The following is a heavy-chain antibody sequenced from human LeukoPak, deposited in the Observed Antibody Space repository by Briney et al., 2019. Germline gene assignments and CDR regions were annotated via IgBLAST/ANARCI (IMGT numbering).Heavy chain of an antibody. D-gene: IGHD3-10*01. V-gene: IGHV4-39*01. CDR2: ISYGGST. Sequence: SETLSLTCTVSGGSISSSSYSWGWIRQAPGKGLEWIGIISYGGSTHYNPSLKSRVYIAVDTSKNQFSLKLSSVTAADTAVYYCARGEEHGSGTVHFDYWGQGTLVTVSS. J-gene: IGHJ4*02. CDR3: ARGEEHGSGTVHFDY. CDR1: GGSISSSSYS.